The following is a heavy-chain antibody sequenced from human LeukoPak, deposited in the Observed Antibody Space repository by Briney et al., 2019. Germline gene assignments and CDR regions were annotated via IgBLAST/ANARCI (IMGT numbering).Heavy chain of an antibody. V-gene: IGHV3-74*01. CDR1: GFTFSSYW. CDR2: VNPDGSGT. J-gene: IGHJ4*02. Sequence: GGSLRLSCAASGFTFSSYWMHWVRQAPGKGLVWVSRVNPDGSGTTIYRDNAKNTLFLQMNSLRADDTAVYYCARGGLEPVDNWGQGTLVTVSS. CDR3: ARGGLEPVDN. D-gene: IGHD1-1*01.